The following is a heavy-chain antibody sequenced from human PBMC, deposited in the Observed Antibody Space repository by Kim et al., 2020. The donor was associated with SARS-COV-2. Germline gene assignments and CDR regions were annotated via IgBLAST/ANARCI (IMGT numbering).Heavy chain of an antibody. D-gene: IGHD3-10*01. V-gene: IGHV3-33*05. CDR1: GFTFSSYG. Sequence: GGSLRLSCAASGFTFSSYGMHWVRQAPGKGLEWVAVISYDGSNKYYADSVKGRFTISRDNSKNTLYLQMNSLRAEDTAVYYCARDRGGSGSNYYYYYGMDVWGQGTTVTVSS. CDR2: ISYDGSNK. J-gene: IGHJ6*02. CDR3: ARDRGGSGSNYYYYYGMDV.